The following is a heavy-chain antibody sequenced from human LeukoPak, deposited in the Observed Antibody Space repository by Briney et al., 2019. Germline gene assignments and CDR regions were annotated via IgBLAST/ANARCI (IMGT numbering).Heavy chain of an antibody. CDR3: ARAVYNWNGRPGAFDI. J-gene: IGHJ3*02. CDR2: IHYSGST. D-gene: IGHD1-20*01. V-gene: IGHV4-39*07. CDR1: GGSISSSSYY. Sequence: SETLSLTCTVSGGSISSSSYYWGWIRQPPGKGLEWIGSIHYSGSTYYNPSLKSRVTISVDTSKNQFSLKLSSVTAADTAVYYCARAVYNWNGRPGAFDIWGQGTMVTVSS.